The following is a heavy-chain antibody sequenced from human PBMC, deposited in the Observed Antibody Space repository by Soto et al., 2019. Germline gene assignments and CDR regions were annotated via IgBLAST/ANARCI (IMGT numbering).Heavy chain of an antibody. Sequence: AGGSLRLSCAASGFTFSSYAMNWVRQPPGKGLEWIGEATPYGRSNYNPSLKSRVTISKDTSKNQFSLEVRSLTAADTAVYYCTTSGRSWPDSFDFWGQGAMVTVSS. CDR2: ATPYGRS. CDR3: TTSGRSWPDSFDF. CDR1: GFTFSSYA. D-gene: IGHD6-13*01. J-gene: IGHJ3*01. V-gene: IGHV4-34*08.